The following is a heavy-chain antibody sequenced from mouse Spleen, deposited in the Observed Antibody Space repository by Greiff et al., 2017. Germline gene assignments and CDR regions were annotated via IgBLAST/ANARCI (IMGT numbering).Heavy chain of an antibody. J-gene: IGHJ2*01. D-gene: IGHD4-1*01. CDR1: GFTFSSYA. V-gene: IGHV5-9-3*01. CDR3: ARHPGTGDYFDY. Sequence: EVHLVESGGGLVKPGGSLKLSCAASGFTFSSYAMSWVRQTPEKRLEWVATISSGGSYTYYPDSVKGRFTISRDNAKNTLYLQMSSLRSEDTAMYYCARHPGTGDYFDYWGQGTTLTVSS. CDR2: ISSGGSYT.